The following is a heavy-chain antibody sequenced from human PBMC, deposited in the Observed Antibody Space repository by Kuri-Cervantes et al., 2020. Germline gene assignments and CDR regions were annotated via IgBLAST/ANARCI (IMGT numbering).Heavy chain of an antibody. CDR3: AKDEYYDFWSGYGGGYFDY. D-gene: IGHD3-3*01. CDR1: GFTFSDYY. J-gene: IGHJ4*02. CDR2: ISSSGSTI. V-gene: IGHV3-11*04. Sequence: GGSLRLSCAASGFTFSDYYMSWIRQAPGKGLEWVSYISSSGSTIYYADSVKGRFTISRDNAKNSLYLQMNSLRAEDTAVYYCAKDEYYDFWSGYGGGYFDYWGQGTLVTVSS.